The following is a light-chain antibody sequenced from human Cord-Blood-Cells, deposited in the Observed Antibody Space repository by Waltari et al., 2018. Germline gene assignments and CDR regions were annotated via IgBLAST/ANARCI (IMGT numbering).Light chain of an antibody. V-gene: IGKV3-15*01. J-gene: IGKJ1*01. Sequence: EIVMTQSPATLSVSPGERATLSCRASQRVSSNLAWYQQKPGQAPRLLIYGASTRATGIPARFSGSGSGTEFTLTISSLQSEDFAVYYRQQYNNWPRTFGQGTKVEIK. CDR2: GAS. CDR3: QQYNNWPRT. CDR1: QRVSSN.